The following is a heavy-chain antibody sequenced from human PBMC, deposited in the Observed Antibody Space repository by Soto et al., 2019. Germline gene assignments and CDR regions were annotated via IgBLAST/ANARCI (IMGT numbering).Heavy chain of an antibody. D-gene: IGHD6-13*01. J-gene: IGHJ6*02. V-gene: IGHV3-48*03. CDR3: ESSKDSSSCYGYYYYGMDV. CDR1: GFTFSSYE. CDR2: ISSSGSTI. Sequence: GGSLRLSCAASGFTFSSYEMNWVRQAPGKGLEGVSYISSSGSTIYYADSVKGRFTISRDNAKNSLYLQMNSLRAEDTAVYYCESSKDSSSCYGYYYYGMDVWGQGTTLTVSS.